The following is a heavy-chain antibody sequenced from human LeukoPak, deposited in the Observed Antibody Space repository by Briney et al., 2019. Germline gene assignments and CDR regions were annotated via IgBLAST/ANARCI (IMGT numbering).Heavy chain of an antibody. CDR1: GGSISNYY. D-gene: IGHD3-10*01. J-gene: IGHJ3*02. CDR2: IYYSGSI. V-gene: IGHV4-59*01. CDR3: ARDRRFGEAFDI. Sequence: SETLSLTCTVSGGSISNYYWSWIRQSPGKGLEWIGYIYYSGSINYNPSLKSRVTMSVDTSKNQFSLKLRSVTAADTALYYCARDRRFGEAFDIWGRGTMVTVS.